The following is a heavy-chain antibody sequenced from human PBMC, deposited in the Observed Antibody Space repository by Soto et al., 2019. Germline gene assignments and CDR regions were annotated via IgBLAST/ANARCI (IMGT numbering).Heavy chain of an antibody. V-gene: IGHV5-51*01. D-gene: IGHD1-7*01. CDR2: IYPGDSDT. CDR1: GYSFTSYW. CDR3: ATSITGTIYYYYGMEV. J-gene: IGHJ6*02. Sequence: GESLKISCKGSGYSFTSYWIGWVRQMPGKGLEWMGIIYPGDSDTRYSPSFQGQVTISADKSISTAYLQWSSLKASDTAMYYCATSITGTIYYYYGMEVWGQGTTVTVSS.